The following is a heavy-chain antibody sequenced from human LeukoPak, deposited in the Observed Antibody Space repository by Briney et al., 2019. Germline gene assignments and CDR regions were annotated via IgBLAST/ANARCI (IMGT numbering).Heavy chain of an antibody. V-gene: IGHV3-30*19. D-gene: IGHD2-15*01. J-gene: IGHJ4*02. Sequence: GGSLRLSCAASGFTFSSYGMHWVRQAPGRRPEWVAVMSYDGTNIFYSDSVKGRFTISRDNSKNTLFLQMNSLRAEDTAVYYCARDRESSSKGHFDYWGQGTLVTVSS. CDR3: ARDRESSSKGHFDY. CDR2: MSYDGTNI. CDR1: GFTFSSYG.